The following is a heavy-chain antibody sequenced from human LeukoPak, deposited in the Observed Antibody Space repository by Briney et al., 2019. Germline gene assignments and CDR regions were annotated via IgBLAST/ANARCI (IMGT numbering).Heavy chain of an antibody. CDR3: ARGTRPDSSGYTYYYHGMDV. V-gene: IGHV3-23*01. J-gene: IGHJ6*02. D-gene: IGHD3-22*01. CDR1: GFTFSSYA. Sequence: GGSLRLSCAASGFTFSSYAMSWVRQAPGKGLEWVSALSGSGGSTYYADSVKGRFTISRDNAKTSLFLQMNSLRAEDTAVYYCARGTRPDSSGYTYYYHGMDVWGQGTTVTVSS. CDR2: LSGSGGST.